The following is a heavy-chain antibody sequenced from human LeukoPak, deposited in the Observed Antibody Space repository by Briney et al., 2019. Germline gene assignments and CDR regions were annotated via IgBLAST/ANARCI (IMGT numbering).Heavy chain of an antibody. D-gene: IGHD5-12*01. CDR2: IYTSGST. J-gene: IGHJ3*02. CDR1: GVSISSYY. Sequence: SETLSLTCTVSGVSISSYYWSWIRQSPGKGLEWIGRIYTSGSTNYNPSLKSRVTMSVDTSKNQFSLKLSSVTAADTAVYYCARDFSVTTKASHYAFDIWGQGTMVTVSS. V-gene: IGHV4-4*07. CDR3: ARDFSVTTKASHYAFDI.